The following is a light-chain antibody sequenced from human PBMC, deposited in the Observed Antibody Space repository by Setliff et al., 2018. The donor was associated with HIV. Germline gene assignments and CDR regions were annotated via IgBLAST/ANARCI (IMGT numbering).Light chain of an antibody. CDR3: SSYTSSTTVV. J-gene: IGLJ2*01. CDR1: SADVGGYHY. Sequence: QSVLTQPASVSGSPGQSITVSCAGTSADVGGYHYVSWYQQHPGKAPKLIIFDVTNRPSGVSSRFSGSKSVNTASLTISGLQAEDEADYYCSSYTSSTTVVFGGGTK. CDR2: DVT. V-gene: IGLV2-14*01.